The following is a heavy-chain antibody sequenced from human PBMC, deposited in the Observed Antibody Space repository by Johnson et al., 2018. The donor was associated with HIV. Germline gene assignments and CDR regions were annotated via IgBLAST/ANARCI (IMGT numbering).Heavy chain of an antibody. J-gene: IGHJ3*02. CDR3: ARTSSGSRNAFDI. CDR1: GFTFSDYY. Sequence: QVQLVESGGGLVKPGGSLRVSCAASGFTFSDYYMNWIRQGPGKGLEWVSYISSSGTTMYYADSVKGRFTISRDNAKNSLHLQMNRLRAEDTAVYYCARTSSGSRNAFDIWGQGTMVTVSS. V-gene: IGHV3-11*04. D-gene: IGHD3-10*01. CDR2: ISSSGTTM.